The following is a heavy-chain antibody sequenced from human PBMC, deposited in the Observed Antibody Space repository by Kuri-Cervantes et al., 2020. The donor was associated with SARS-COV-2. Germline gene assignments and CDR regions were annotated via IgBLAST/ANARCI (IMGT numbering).Heavy chain of an antibody. CDR1: GYTFTGYY. CDR2: INPNSGGT. D-gene: IGHD1-1*01. CDR3: TRAGTPAGAFDI. Sequence: ASVKVSCKASGYTFTGYYMHWVRQAPGQGLEWMGWINPNSGGTNYAQKLQGRVTMTTDTSTSTAYMELRSLRSDDTAVYYCTRAGTPAGAFDIWGQGTMVTVSS. V-gene: IGHV1-2*02. J-gene: IGHJ3*02.